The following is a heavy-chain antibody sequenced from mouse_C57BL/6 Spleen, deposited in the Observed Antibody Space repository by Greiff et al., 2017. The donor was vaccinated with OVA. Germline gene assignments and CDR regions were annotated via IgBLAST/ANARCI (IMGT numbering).Heavy chain of an antibody. D-gene: IGHD2-3*01. Sequence: EVKVVESGPELVKPGASVKMSCKASGYTFTDYNMHWVKQSHGKSLEWIGYINPNNGGTSYNQKFKGKATLTVNKSSSTAYMELRSLTSEDSAVYYCARRPGLDGYYIFDYWGQGTTLTVSS. V-gene: IGHV1-22*01. CDR2: INPNNGGT. CDR3: ARRPGLDGYYIFDY. CDR1: GYTFTDYN. J-gene: IGHJ2*01.